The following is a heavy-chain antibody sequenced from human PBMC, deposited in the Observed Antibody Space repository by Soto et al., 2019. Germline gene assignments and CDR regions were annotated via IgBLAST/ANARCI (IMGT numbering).Heavy chain of an antibody. Sequence: GGSLRLSCAASGFTFSSYAMSWVRQAPGKGLEWVSAISGSGGSTYYADSVKGRFTISRDNSKNTLYLQMNSLRAEDTAVYYCAKASTITSQYYYYGMDGWGQGTTATVSS. CDR2: ISGSGGST. V-gene: IGHV3-23*01. J-gene: IGHJ6*02. D-gene: IGHD2-2*01. CDR3: AKASTITSQYYYYGMDG. CDR1: GFTFSSYA.